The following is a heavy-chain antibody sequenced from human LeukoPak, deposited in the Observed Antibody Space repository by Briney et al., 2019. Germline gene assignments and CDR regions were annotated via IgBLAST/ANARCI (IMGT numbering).Heavy chain of an antibody. CDR1: GFTFSRYG. CDR3: ARTAAADDY. Sequence: GGSLRLSCAASGFTFSRYGMHWVRQAPGKGLEWVAVISYDGSNKYYADSVKGRFTISRDNSKNTLYLQMNSLRAEDTAVYYCARTAAADDYWGQGTLVTVSS. V-gene: IGHV3-30*03. J-gene: IGHJ4*02. CDR2: ISYDGSNK. D-gene: IGHD6-25*01.